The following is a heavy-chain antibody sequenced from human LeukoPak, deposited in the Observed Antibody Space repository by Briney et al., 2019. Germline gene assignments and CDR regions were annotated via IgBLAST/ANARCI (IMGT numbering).Heavy chain of an antibody. CDR3: ARGGVRGVISGVYYFDY. J-gene: IGHJ4*02. D-gene: IGHD3-10*01. V-gene: IGHV4-4*07. CDR2: IYTSGST. CDR1: GFTFSSCA. Sequence: GSLRLSCAASGFTFSSCAMSWIRQPAGKGLEWIGRIYTSGSTNYNPSLKSRVTMSVDTSKNQFSLKLSSVTAADTAVYYCARGGVRGVISGVYYFDYWGQGTLATVSS.